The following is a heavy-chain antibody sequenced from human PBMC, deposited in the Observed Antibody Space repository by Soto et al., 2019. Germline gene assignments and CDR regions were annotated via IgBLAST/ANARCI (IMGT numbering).Heavy chain of an antibody. J-gene: IGHJ4*02. CDR1: GYTITSYY. CDR2: INPSGGST. Sequence: QVHLVQSGAEVKKPGASVKVSCKASGYTITSYYMHWVRQAPGQGLEWMGIINPSGGSTSYAQKFQGRVTMTRDTSTSTVYMELSSLRSEDTAVYYCARGGEHGDYVDLLVGWGQGTLVTVSS. CDR3: ARGGEHGDYVDLLVG. D-gene: IGHD4-17*01. V-gene: IGHV1-46*03.